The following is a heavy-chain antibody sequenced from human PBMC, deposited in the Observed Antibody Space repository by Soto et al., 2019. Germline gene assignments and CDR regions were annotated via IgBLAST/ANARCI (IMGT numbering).Heavy chain of an antibody. J-gene: IGHJ6*02. D-gene: IGHD5-12*01. Sequence: ASVKVSCKASGYTFTSYTMHWVRQAPGQRLEWMGWINAGNGNTKYSQKFQGRVTITRDTSASTAYMELSSLRSEDTAVYYCARAGGYSPNYYYYGMDVWGQGTTVTVSS. CDR3: ARAGGYSPNYYYYGMDV. CDR2: INAGNGNT. CDR1: GYTFTSYT. V-gene: IGHV1-3*01.